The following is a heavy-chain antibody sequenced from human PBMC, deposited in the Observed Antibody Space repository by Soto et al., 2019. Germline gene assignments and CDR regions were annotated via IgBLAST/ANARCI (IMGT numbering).Heavy chain of an antibody. CDR1: GFTFSNYW. Sequence: EMQLVESGGGLVQPGGSLRLSCAASGFTFSNYWMSWVRQAPGKGLEWVAKINEDGSEKYHVDSVKGRFTISRDNARNSLYLQMNSLRAEDKAVYYCAKSVRYCLGSSCSPEAFDVWGQGTVVSVSS. CDR3: AKSVRYCLGSSCSPEAFDV. J-gene: IGHJ3*01. D-gene: IGHD2-15*01. V-gene: IGHV3-7*01. CDR2: INEDGSEK.